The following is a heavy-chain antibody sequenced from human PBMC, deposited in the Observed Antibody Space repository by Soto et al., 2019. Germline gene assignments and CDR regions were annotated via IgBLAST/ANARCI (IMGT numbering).Heavy chain of an antibody. J-gene: IGHJ4*02. CDR3: ARSGDNYNRLDY. CDR2: SSNSGTFS. CDR1: GFTFSDYY. Sequence: PGGSLRLSCEGSGFTFSDYYISWIRQAPGKGLEWISYSSNSGTFSRYADSVKGRFSISRDNNKNLLYLQMNSLRAEDTAVYYCARSGDNYNRLDYWGQGT. D-gene: IGHD1-1*01. V-gene: IGHV3-11*06.